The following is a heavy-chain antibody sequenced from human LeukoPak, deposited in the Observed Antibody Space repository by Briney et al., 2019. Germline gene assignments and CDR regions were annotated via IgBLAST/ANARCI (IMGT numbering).Heavy chain of an antibody. D-gene: IGHD3-10*01. CDR2: IYTSGST. CDR3: ARDQVGGFGEFGLFDY. J-gene: IGHJ4*02. V-gene: IGHV4-4*07. CDR1: GGSISSYY. Sequence: SETLSPICPVSGGSISSYYCSWIRQPAGKGLEWIGRIYTSGSTNYNPSLKSRVTMSVDTSKNQFSLKLSSVTAADTAVYYCARDQVGGFGEFGLFDYWGQGALVTVSS.